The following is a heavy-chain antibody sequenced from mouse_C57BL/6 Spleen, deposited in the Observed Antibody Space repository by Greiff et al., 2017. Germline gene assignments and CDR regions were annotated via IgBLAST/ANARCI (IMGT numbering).Heavy chain of an antibody. J-gene: IGHJ4*01. D-gene: IGHD1-1*01. CDR3: ERSYGSSYVAMDY. V-gene: IGHV1-69*01. CDR1: GYTFTSYW. CDR2: IDPSDSYT. Sequence: QVQLQQPGAELVMPGASVKLSCKASGYTFTSYWMHWVKQRPGQGLEWIGEIDPSDSYTNYNQKFKGKSTLTVDKSSSTAYMQLSSLTSEDSAVYYCERSYGSSYVAMDYWGQGTSVTVSS.